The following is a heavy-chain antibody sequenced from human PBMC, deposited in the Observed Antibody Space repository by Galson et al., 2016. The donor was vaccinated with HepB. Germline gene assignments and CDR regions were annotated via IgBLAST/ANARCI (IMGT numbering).Heavy chain of an antibody. CDR2: IIPLLNSA. CDR1: GGTLTYYG. D-gene: IGHD2-15*01. Sequence: SVKVSCKASGGTLTYYGISWVRQAPGQGLEWMGRIIPLLNSANYAQNFQGRITISADKSTHTTFMELSSLRSDDTAVYYCAKQRARGYCNGGSCDSFDFWGPGTVVTVSS. CDR3: AKQRARGYCNGGSCDSFDF. V-gene: IGHV1-69*04. J-gene: IGHJ3*01.